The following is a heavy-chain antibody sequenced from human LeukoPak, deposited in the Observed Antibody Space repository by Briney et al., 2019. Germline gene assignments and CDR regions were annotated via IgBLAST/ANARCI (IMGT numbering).Heavy chain of an antibody. Sequence: GGSLRLSCVGSGFTFRSHAMSWVRQAPEKGLEFVSGIYENGGTTYYADSVKGRFSISRDNSKNTLYLQMDSLRGEDTAVYYCAKDFRIGYSAHFDFWGQGALVTVSS. V-gene: IGHV3-23*01. J-gene: IGHJ4*02. CDR3: AKDFRIGYSAHFDF. D-gene: IGHD2-21*01. CDR2: IYENGGTT. CDR1: GFTFRSHA.